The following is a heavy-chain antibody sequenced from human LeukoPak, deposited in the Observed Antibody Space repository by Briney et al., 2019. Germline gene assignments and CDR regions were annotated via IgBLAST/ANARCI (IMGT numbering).Heavy chain of an antibody. V-gene: IGHV3-23*01. D-gene: IGHD6-13*01. CDR1: GFTFSSYA. CDR2: ISGSGAGT. J-gene: IGHJ4*02. CDR3: AKSLSSSWYGVNY. Sequence: GGSLRLSCAASGFTFSSYAMSWVRQAPGKGLEWVSAISGSGAGTYYADSVKGRFTISRDNSRNTLYLRMNSLRADDTAVYYCAKSLSSSWYGVNYWGQGTLVTVSS.